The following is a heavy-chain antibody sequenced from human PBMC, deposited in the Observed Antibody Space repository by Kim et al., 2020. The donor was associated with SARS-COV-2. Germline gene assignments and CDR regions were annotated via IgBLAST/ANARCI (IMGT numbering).Heavy chain of an antibody. CDR2: INPNSGGT. Sequence: ASVKVSCKASGYTFTGYYMHWVRQAPGQGLEWMGWINPNSGGTNYAQKFQGRVTMTRDTSISTAYMELSRLRSDDTAVYYCARGDYGDYVSGDYWGQGTLVTVSS. CDR3: ARGDYGDYVSGDY. J-gene: IGHJ4*02. V-gene: IGHV1-2*02. CDR1: GYTFTGYY. D-gene: IGHD4-17*01.